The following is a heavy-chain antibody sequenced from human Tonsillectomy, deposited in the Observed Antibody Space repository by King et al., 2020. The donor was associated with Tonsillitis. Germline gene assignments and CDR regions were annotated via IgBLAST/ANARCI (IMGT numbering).Heavy chain of an antibody. CDR3: ARDMNPYDGSVHYDAFDM. CDR1: GFTFSNYW. Sequence: VQLVESGGGLVQPGGSLRLPCVGSGFTFSNYWMTWVRQAPGKGLEWVANIKQDGSVTYYVDSVRGRFTISRDNAKKAVYLQMDSLRADDTAVYFCARDMNPYDGSVHYDAFDMWGQGTMVTVSS. D-gene: IGHD3-22*01. CDR2: IKQDGSVT. V-gene: IGHV3-7*03. J-gene: IGHJ3*02.